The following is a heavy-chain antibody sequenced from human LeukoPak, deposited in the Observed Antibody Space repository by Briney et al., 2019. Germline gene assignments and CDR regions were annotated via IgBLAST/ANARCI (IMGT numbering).Heavy chain of an antibody. J-gene: IGHJ4*02. CDR1: GGTFSSYA. CDR3: ARGRDYYDSSGYYYVFDY. D-gene: IGHD3-22*01. V-gene: IGHV1-69*13. CDR2: IIPIFGTA. Sequence: SVKVSCKASGGTFSSYAISWVRQAPGQGLEWMGGIIPIFGTANYAQKFQGRVTITADESTSTAYMELSSLRSEDTAVYYCARGRDYYDSSGYYYVFDYWGQGTLVTVSS.